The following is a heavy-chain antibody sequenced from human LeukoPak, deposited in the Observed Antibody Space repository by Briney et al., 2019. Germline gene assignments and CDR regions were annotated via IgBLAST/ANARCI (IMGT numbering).Heavy chain of an antibody. J-gene: IGHJ4*02. CDR1: GGSFSGYY. CDR2: INHSGST. Sequence: SETLSLTCAVYGGSFSGYYWSWIRQPPGKGLEWIGEINHSGSTNYNPSLKSRVTISVDTSKNQFSLKLSSVTAADTAVYYCARDRIVGAPSGKFDYWGQGTLVTVSS. V-gene: IGHV4-34*01. CDR3: ARDRIVGAPSGKFDY. D-gene: IGHD1-26*01.